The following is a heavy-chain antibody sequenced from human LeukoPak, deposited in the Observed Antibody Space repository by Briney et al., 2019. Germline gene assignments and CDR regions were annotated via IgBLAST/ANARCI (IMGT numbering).Heavy chain of an antibody. V-gene: IGHV4-39*01. CDR2: IYYSGST. CDR3: ARQRYSGSYEFDY. Sequence: PSETLSLTCSVSGGSISSSSYYWGWIRQPPGKGLEWIGSIYYSGSTHYNPSLKSRVTTSVGTSKNRFSLKLSSVTAADTAVYYCARQRYSGSYEFDYWGQGTLVTVSS. J-gene: IGHJ4*02. D-gene: IGHD1-26*01. CDR1: GGSISSSSYY.